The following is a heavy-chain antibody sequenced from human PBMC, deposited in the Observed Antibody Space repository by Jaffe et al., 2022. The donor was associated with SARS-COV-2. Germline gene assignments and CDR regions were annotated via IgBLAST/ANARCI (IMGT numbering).Heavy chain of an antibody. CDR3: ARAPPYCSSTSCYPRFDP. Sequence: QVQLQESGPGLVKPSETLSLTCTVSGGSISSYYWSWIRQPPGKGLEWIGYIYYSGSTNYNPSLKSRVTISVDTSKNQFSLKLSSVTAADTAVYYCARAPPYCSSTSCYPRFDPWGQGTLVTVSS. V-gene: IGHV4-59*01. D-gene: IGHD2-2*01. J-gene: IGHJ5*02. CDR2: IYYSGST. CDR1: GGSISSYY.